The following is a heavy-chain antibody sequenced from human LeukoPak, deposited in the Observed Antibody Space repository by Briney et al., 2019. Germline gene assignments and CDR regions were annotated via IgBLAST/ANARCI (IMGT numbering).Heavy chain of an antibody. Sequence: GGSLRLSCAASGFTFSSYSMNWVRQAPGKGLEWVSSISSSSSYIYYADSVKGRFTISRDNAKNSLYLQMNSLRAEDTAAYYCARGVGDTGNNWFDPWGQGTLVTVSS. D-gene: IGHD2-21*02. CDR1: GFTFSSYS. V-gene: IGHV3-21*01. CDR3: ARGVGDTGNNWFDP. J-gene: IGHJ5*02. CDR2: ISSSSSYI.